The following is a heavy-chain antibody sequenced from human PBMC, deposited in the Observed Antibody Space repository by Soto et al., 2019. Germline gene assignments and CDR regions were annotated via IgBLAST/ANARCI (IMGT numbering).Heavy chain of an antibody. Sequence: GGSLRLSCAASGFTFSSYGMHWVRQAPGKGLEWVAVISYDGSNKYYADSVKGRFTISRDNAKNTLYLQMNSLRAEDTAVYYCARQADDAFDIWGQGTMVTVSS. V-gene: IGHV3-30*03. J-gene: IGHJ3*02. CDR2: ISYDGSNK. CDR3: ARQADDAFDI. CDR1: GFTFSSYG.